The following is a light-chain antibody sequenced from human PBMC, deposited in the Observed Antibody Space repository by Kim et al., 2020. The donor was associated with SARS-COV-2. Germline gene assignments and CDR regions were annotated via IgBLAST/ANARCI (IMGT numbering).Light chain of an antibody. J-gene: IGLJ1*01. Sequence: QSALTQPPSASGTPGQSVTISCTGTSRDVGAYNYVSCYQQRPAEAPKLIIYEVCERPSGVPDRFSGSKSGTTASLTVSGLQAEDEADYYCASDAGTNIGGFGSGTKVTVL. CDR3: ASDAGTNIGG. V-gene: IGLV2-8*01. CDR2: EVC. CDR1: SRDVGAYNY.